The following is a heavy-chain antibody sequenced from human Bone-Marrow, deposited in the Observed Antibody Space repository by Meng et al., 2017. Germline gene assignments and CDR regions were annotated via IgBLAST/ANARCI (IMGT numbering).Heavy chain of an antibody. V-gene: IGHV3-15*04. CDR3: ATGAAAADH. D-gene: IGHD6-13*01. Sequence: GESLKISCVASGFSFTDAWMSWVRQAPGKGLEWVGRIESNSDGGTTDYAAPVKGRFTISRDGSKNTLYLQMNSLIIEDTALYFCATGAAAADHWGQGTPVTVSS. CDR1: GFSFTDAW. J-gene: IGHJ4*02. CDR2: IESNSDGGTT.